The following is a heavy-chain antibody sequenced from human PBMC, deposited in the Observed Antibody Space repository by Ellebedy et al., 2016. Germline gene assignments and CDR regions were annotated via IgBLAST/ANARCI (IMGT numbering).Heavy chain of an antibody. Sequence: LSLTCAASGFDFSVSWMHWVRQAPGKGLEWVASISGNGGSTYYADSVKGRFTISRDNSKNTLSLQMNSLRAEDTALYYWAKVGNYYGSGYYYYYYMDVWGKGSTVTVSS. CDR3: AKVGNYYGSGYYYYYYMDV. V-gene: IGHV3-23*01. J-gene: IGHJ6*03. CDR2: ISGNGGST. D-gene: IGHD3-10*01. CDR1: GFDFSVSW.